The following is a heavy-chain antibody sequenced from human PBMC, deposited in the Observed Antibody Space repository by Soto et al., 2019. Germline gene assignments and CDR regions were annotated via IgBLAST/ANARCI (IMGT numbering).Heavy chain of an antibody. V-gene: IGHV4-31*03. CDR3: ARVGSSGWQNYYYYYGMDV. J-gene: IGHJ6*02. D-gene: IGHD6-19*01. Sequence: SETLSLTCTVSGGSISSGGYYWSRIRQHPGKGLEWIGYIYYSGSTYYNPSLKSRVTISVDTSKNQFSLKLSSVTAADTAVYYCARVGSSGWQNYYYYYGMDVWGQGTTVTVSS. CDR2: IYYSGST. CDR1: GGSISSGGYY.